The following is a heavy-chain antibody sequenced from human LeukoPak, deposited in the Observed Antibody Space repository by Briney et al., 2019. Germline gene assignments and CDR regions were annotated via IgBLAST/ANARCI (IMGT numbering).Heavy chain of an antibody. CDR1: GFTFSSYA. Sequence: PGRSLRLSCAASGFTFSSYAMHWVRQAPGKGLEWVAVISYDGSNKYYADSVKGRFTISRDNAKNSLYLQMNSLRAEDTAVYYCARDYDFWSGSAWWFDPWGQGTLVTVSS. V-gene: IGHV3-30-3*01. D-gene: IGHD3-3*01. CDR2: ISYDGSNK. J-gene: IGHJ5*02. CDR3: ARDYDFWSGSAWWFDP.